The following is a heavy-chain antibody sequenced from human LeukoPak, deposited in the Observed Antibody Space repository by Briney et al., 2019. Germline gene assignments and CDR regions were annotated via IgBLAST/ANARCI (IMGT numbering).Heavy chain of an antibody. CDR1: GGSFSSSSYY. J-gene: IGHJ4*02. V-gene: IGHV4-39*07. CDR3: ASGNYFDY. D-gene: IGHD1-14*01. Sequence: SETLSLTCTVSGGSFSSSSYYWGWIRQPPGKGLEWIGSIYYSGSTYYNPSLKSRVTISVDTSKNQFSLKLSSVTDADTAVYYCASGNYFDYWGQGTLVTVSS. CDR2: IYYSGST.